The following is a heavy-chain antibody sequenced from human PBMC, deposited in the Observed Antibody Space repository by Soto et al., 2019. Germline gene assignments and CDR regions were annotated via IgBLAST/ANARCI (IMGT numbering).Heavy chain of an antibody. CDR1: GFNFDDYY. Sequence: GGSLRLSCAASGFNFDDYYMSWIRQAPGKGLEYIAYISSLNHYNNYADSVKGRFTISIDKAKNSLELQMSSLRSDDTAVYYCTRLVSRPYFDSWGRGTLVTVSS. CDR2: ISSLNHYN. D-gene: IGHD2-21*01. CDR3: TRLVSRPYFDS. V-gene: IGHV3-11*06. J-gene: IGHJ4*02.